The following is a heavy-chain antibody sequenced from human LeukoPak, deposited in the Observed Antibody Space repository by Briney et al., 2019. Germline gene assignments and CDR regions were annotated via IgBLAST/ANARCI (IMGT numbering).Heavy chain of an antibody. Sequence: GESLKISCKGSGYTFTNYWIGWVRQMPGKGLEWMGIIYPGDSDTRYSPSFQGQVTISADKSISTAYLQWRSLKASDTAMYCCARDRGYCSSASCYDVFDIWGQGTMVTVSS. CDR2: IYPGDSDT. V-gene: IGHV5-51*01. J-gene: IGHJ3*02. D-gene: IGHD2-2*01. CDR1: GYTFTNYW. CDR3: ARDRGYCSSASCYDVFDI.